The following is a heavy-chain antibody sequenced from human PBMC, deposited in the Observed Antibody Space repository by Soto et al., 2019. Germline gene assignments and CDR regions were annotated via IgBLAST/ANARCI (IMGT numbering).Heavy chain of an antibody. J-gene: IGHJ4*02. V-gene: IGHV4-30-4*01. CDR2: IYYSGST. CDR1: GGSISSGDYY. Sequence: QVHLQESGPGLVKPSQTLSLTCTVSGGSISSGDYYWSWIRQPPGKGREWIGYIYYSGSTYYNPTLTSRVTIAVDTPKNQFSLKLSSVTAADTAVYYCAREAAGNGDYGLEDWGQGTLVTVSS. D-gene: IGHD4-17*01. CDR3: AREAAGNGDYGLED.